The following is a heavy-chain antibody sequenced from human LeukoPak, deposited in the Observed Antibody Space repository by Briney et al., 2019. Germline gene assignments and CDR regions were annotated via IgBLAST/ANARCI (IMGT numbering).Heavy chain of an antibody. D-gene: IGHD3-3*01. CDR2: IKYDGSAT. V-gene: IGHV3-74*01. CDR3: VSGSLQSGYNFDY. Sequence: GGSLRLSCAASGFTFSNYRMHWIRQVPGKGLVWVSHIKYDGSATNYADSVKGRFTISRDNAKNTLYLQMNSLRAEDTAVYYCVSGSLQSGYNFDYWGQGALVTVSS. CDR1: GFTFSNYR. J-gene: IGHJ4*02.